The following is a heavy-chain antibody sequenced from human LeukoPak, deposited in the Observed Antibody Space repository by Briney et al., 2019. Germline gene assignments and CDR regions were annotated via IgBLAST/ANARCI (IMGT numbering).Heavy chain of an antibody. V-gene: IGHV1-8*01. D-gene: IGHD3-22*01. Sequence: ASVKVSCKASGYTFTSYDINWVRQATGQGLEWMGWMNPNSGNTGYAQKFQGRVTMTRNTSISTAYMELSSLRSEDTAVYYCAVSYYYDSSGYDDYWGQGALVTVSS. CDR2: MNPNSGNT. J-gene: IGHJ4*02. CDR1: GYTFTSYD. CDR3: AVSYYYDSSGYDDY.